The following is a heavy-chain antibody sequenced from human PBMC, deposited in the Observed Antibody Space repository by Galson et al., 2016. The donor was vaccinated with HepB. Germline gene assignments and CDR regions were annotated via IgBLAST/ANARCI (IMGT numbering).Heavy chain of an antibody. D-gene: IGHD6-13*01. Sequence: SLRLSCAASGFTFSDYGMTWVRQAPGKGLEWVSAMSGSGGNTYYADSVKGRFTISRDNSRNTLYLQMNSLRAEDTAVYYCARLGPIAAADYWGQGTLVTVSS. V-gene: IGHV3-23*01. CDR1: GFTFSDYG. J-gene: IGHJ4*02. CDR3: ARLGPIAAADY. CDR2: MSGSGGNT.